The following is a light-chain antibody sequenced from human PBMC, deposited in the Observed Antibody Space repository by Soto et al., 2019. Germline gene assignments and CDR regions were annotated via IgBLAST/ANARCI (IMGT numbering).Light chain of an antibody. V-gene: IGKV3-11*01. J-gene: IGKJ4*01. CDR1: QSISSI. CDR2: DAS. CDR3: QQSRNWPLT. Sequence: EIVLTQSPATLSLSPGERATLSCRASQSISSILAWYQQKPGQAPRLLIYDASNRATGIPLRFSGSGSGTDFTLTISSLELEDFAVYYCQQSRNWPLTFGGGTKVEIK.